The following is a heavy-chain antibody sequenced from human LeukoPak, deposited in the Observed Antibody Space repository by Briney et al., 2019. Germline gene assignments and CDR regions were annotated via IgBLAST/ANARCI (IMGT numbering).Heavy chain of an antibody. CDR2: IYASGST. Sequence: PSETLSLTCTVSGGSISSGAYYWSWIRQPADKGLEWIGRIYASGSTNYKPSLKSRVTISLDTSKNQFSLRLSSVTAADTAVYYCARDALGDDYSNYNWFDPWGQGTLVTVSS. V-gene: IGHV4-61*02. J-gene: IGHJ5*02. CDR3: ARDALGDDYSNYNWFDP. CDR1: GGSISSGAYY. D-gene: IGHD4-11*01.